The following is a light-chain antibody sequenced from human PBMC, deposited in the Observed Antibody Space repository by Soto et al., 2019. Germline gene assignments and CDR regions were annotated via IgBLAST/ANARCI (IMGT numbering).Light chain of an antibody. Sequence: EIVLTQSPGTLSLSPGERATLSCRASQRLSSSYLAWYQQKPGQAPRLLIYGASSRATGIPDRFSGSGSGTDFTLTISRLEPEDFAVYSCQQYGSSPYTFGQGTKLEIK. CDR1: QRLSSSY. V-gene: IGKV3-20*01. CDR3: QQYGSSPYT. J-gene: IGKJ2*01. CDR2: GAS.